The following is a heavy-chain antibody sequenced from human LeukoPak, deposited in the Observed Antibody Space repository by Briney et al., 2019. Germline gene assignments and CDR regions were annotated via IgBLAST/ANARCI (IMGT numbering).Heavy chain of an antibody. J-gene: IGHJ4*02. CDR1: GFTFSSYS. CDR3: ARDPMVRGAPIDY. V-gene: IGHV3-21*01. D-gene: IGHD3-10*01. CDR2: ISSSSSYI. Sequence: GGSLRLSCAASGFTFSSYSMNWVRQAPGKGLEWVSSISSSSSYIYYADSVKGRFTISRDNAKNSLYLQMTSLRAEDTAVYYCARDPMVRGAPIDYWGQGTLVTVSS.